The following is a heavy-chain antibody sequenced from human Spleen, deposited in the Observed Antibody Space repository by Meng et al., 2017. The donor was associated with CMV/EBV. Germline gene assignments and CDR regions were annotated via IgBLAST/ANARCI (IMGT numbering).Heavy chain of an antibody. V-gene: IGHV3-7*01. D-gene: IGHD3-16*02. CDR3: ARIVYDYVWGSYRPAHFDY. CDR1: TFSRYW. J-gene: IGHJ4*02. CDR2: IKEDGSDE. Sequence: TFSRYWMSWVRQAPGKGLEWVANIKEDGSDEYYADSVKSRFTISRDNAKNSLYLQLDSLRAEDTAVYYCARIVYDYVWGSYRPAHFDYWGQGTLVTVSS.